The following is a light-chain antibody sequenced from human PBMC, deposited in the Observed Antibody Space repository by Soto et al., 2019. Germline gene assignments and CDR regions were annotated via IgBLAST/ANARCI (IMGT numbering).Light chain of an antibody. CDR1: QRVDSY. CDR3: QQTYTSVAT. J-gene: IGKJ1*01. Sequence: DIQVTQSPSSLSASVGDSVTLSCQTSQRVDSYIHWYQHQSGKPPKLLIYAASTLQDGVPSRFGGGGSGTAFSLIITGLQPGDSATYYCQQTYTSVATFGQGTKVDIK. V-gene: IGKV1-39*01. CDR2: AAS.